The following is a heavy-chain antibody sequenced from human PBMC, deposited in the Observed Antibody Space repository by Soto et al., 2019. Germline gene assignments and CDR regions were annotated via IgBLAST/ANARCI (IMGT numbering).Heavy chain of an antibody. CDR2: IDSDGNST. Sequence: EVQLVESGGGLVQPGGSLRLSCAASGFTFSSYWMHWVRQVPGKGLEWVSHIDSDGNSTTYADSVKGRFTISRDNAKNTVYLQMNSLRADDTAVYYCVRDDVGVGIDYWGLGTLVTVSS. D-gene: IGHD1-26*01. V-gene: IGHV3-74*03. CDR3: VRDDVGVGIDY. J-gene: IGHJ4*02. CDR1: GFTFSSYW.